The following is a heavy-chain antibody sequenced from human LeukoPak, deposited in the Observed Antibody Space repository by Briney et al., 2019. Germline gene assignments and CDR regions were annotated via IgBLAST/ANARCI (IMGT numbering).Heavy chain of an antibody. CDR2: IGRSGDRTT. V-gene: IGHV3-23*01. D-gene: IGHD3-3*01. J-gene: IGHJ4*02. CDR3: AKDLNDVSQLIQYYDFWSGSYFDY. Sequence: PGWFLRLSCEASGYNFRIYTMNWVRQAPGKGLEWVAYIGRSGDRTTKYADSVKGRFTISRDNSKNTLYLQMNSLRAEDTAVYYCAKDLNDVSQLIQYYDFWSGSYFDYWGQGTLVTVSS. CDR1: GYNFRIYT.